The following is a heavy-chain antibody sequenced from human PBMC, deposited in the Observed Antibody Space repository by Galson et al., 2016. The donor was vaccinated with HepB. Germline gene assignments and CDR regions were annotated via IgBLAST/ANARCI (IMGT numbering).Heavy chain of an antibody. CDR1: GFSFSSYD. Sequence: SLRLSCAASGFSFSSYDMHWVRQAPGKGLEWVAVISYDGNNKKYADSVKGRFTFSRDNSKNTLYLQMNSLRAEDTAVYYCAKDGGFHGTFDYWGQGILVTVSS. J-gene: IGHJ4*02. D-gene: IGHD3-16*01. CDR2: ISYDGNNK. CDR3: AKDGGFHGTFDY. V-gene: IGHV3-30*18.